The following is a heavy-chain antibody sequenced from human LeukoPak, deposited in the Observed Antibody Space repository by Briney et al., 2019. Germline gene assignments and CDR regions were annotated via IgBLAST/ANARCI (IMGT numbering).Heavy chain of an antibody. J-gene: IGHJ6*02. Sequence: SGPTPVNPTETLTLTCTVSGFSLNNVRMTVTWIRQPPGKALEWLGHIFSSNEKSYATSLKSRLTLSRDTSKSQVVLTMTNVGPMDTGTYFCARTVGAPTAFFYGLDVWGPGTTVTVSS. CDR1: GFSLNNVRMT. V-gene: IGHV2-26*02. CDR2: IFSSNEK. CDR3: ARTVGAPTAFFYGLDV. D-gene: IGHD1-26*01.